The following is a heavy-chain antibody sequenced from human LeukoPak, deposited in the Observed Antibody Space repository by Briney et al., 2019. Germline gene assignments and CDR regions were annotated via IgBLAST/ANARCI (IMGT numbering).Heavy chain of an antibody. CDR3: ARDLGGRMGLSAV. CDR2: IYSGGST. V-gene: IGHV3-53*01. J-gene: IGHJ6*02. Sequence: GGSLRLSCAASGFTVSSNYMSWVRQAPGEGLEWVSVIYSGGSTNYADSVKGRFTISRDSSKNTLYLQMNSLRAEDTAVYYCARDLGGRMGLSAVWGQGTTVTVSS. CDR1: GFTVSSNY. D-gene: IGHD5-24*01.